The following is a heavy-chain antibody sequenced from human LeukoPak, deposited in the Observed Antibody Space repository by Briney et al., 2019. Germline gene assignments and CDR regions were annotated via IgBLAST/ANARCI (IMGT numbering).Heavy chain of an antibody. CDR2: IKEDGSEK. J-gene: IGHJ4*02. CDR1: GLTFSTSW. D-gene: IGHD2-2*01. Sequence: PGGSLRLSCAASGLTFSTSWMNWVRQAPGKGLEWVANIKEDGSEKYYVDSVKCRFTISRDNAKNSVYLQMNSLGAEDTAIYYCARNARGPGDYWGQGTVVTVSS. CDR3: ARNARGPGDY. V-gene: IGHV3-7*01.